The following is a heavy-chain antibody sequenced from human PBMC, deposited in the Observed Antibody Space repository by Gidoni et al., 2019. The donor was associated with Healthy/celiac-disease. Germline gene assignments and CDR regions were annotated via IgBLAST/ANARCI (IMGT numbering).Heavy chain of an antibody. Sequence: DVQLVQSGAEVKKPWASLKISCKGPVYSFTSYWIGWVSQMPGKGLGWMGIIYPGDSDSRYSPYFQSQVTISADKSISTAYLQWSSLEASDTAMYYCARLPYSSGPFDYWGQGTLVTVSS. J-gene: IGHJ4*02. D-gene: IGHD6-19*01. V-gene: IGHV5-51*01. CDR2: IYPGDSDS. CDR1: VYSFTSYW. CDR3: ARLPYSSGPFDY.